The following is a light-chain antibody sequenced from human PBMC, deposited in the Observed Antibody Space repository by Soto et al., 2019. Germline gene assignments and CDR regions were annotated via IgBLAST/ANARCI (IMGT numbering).Light chain of an antibody. CDR1: QSVSSSY. CDR2: GTS. J-gene: IGKJ1*01. Sequence: EIVLTHSPGTLSLSPGERATLSCRASQSVSSSYLAWYQQKPGQAPRLLIYGTSSRATAIPDRFSGSGSGTDFTLTISRLEPEDFAVCYCQQYGSSSWTFGQGTKV. CDR3: QQYGSSSWT. V-gene: IGKV3-20*01.